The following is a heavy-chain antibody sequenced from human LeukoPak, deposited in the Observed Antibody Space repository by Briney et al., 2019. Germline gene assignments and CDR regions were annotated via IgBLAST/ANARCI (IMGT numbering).Heavy chain of an antibody. D-gene: IGHD3-10*01. CDR2: ISSSSSYI. CDR3: ATYMVRGATYYFDY. CDR1: GFTFSSYA. V-gene: IGHV3-21*01. Sequence: PGGSLRLSCAASGFTFSSYAMSWVRQAPGKGLEWVSSISSSSSYIYYADSVKGRFTISRDNAKNSLYLQMNSLRAEDTAVYYCATYMVRGATYYFDYWGQGTLVTVSS. J-gene: IGHJ4*02.